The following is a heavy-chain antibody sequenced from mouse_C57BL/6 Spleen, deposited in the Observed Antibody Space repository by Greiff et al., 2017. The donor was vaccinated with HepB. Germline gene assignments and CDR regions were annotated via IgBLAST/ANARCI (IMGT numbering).Heavy chain of an antibody. CDR2: IRSKSNNYAT. D-gene: IGHD6-5*01. V-gene: IGHV10-1*01. CDR1: GFSFNTYA. Sequence: EVKLVESGGGLVQPKGSLKLSCAASGFSFNTYAMNWVRQAPGKGLEWVARIRSKSNNYATYYADSVKDRFTISSDDSESMLYLQMNNLKTEDTAMYYCVRQGPTYWGQGTLVTVSA. J-gene: IGHJ3*01. CDR3: VRQGPTY.